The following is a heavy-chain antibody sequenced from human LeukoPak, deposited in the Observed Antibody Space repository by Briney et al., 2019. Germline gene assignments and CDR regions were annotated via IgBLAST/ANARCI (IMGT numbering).Heavy chain of an antibody. Sequence: PGGSLGLACAASGFTVSSNYMSWVRQAPGKGLEWGSVFYSGGSTYYADSVKGRFTISRDNSKNTLYLQMNSLRAEDTAVYYCARGRSYYYDSSGSFDYWGQGTLVTVSS. CDR2: FYSGGST. J-gene: IGHJ4*02. CDR1: GFTVSSNY. CDR3: ARGRSYYYDSSGSFDY. V-gene: IGHV3-66*01. D-gene: IGHD3-22*01.